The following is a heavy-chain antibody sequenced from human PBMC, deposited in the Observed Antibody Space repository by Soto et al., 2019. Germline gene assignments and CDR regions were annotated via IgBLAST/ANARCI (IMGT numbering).Heavy chain of an antibody. Sequence: SETLSLTCAIYGGSFSGYYWSWIRQSPGKGLEWIGEINHSGSTNYNPSLKSRVTISVDTSKNHFSLKLSSVTAADTAVYYCARHGWAARGFFDYYYMDVWGKGTTVTVSS. CDR1: GGSFSGYY. CDR2: INHSGST. V-gene: IGHV4-34*01. D-gene: IGHD6-6*01. J-gene: IGHJ6*03. CDR3: ARHGWAARGFFDYYYMDV.